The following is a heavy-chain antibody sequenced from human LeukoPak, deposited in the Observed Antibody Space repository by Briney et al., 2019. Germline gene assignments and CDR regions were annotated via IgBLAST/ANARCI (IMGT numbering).Heavy chain of an antibody. J-gene: IGHJ4*02. CDR1: GYTFTGYY. D-gene: IGHD3-10*01. CDR2: INPSGGST. CDR3: ARVGRAYGSGSYLGY. Sequence: ASVKVSCKASGYTFTGYYMHWVRQAPGQGLEWMGIINPSGGSTSYAQKFQGRVTMTRDMSTSTVYMELSSLRSEDTAVYYCARVGRAYGSGSYLGYWGQGTLVTVSS. V-gene: IGHV1-46*01.